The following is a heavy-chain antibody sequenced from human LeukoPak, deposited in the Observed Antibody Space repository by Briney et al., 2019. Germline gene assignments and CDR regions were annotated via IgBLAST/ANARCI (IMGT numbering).Heavy chain of an antibody. CDR1: GGSISSYY. CDR2: IYYSGST. V-gene: IGHV4-59*01. D-gene: IGHD5-12*01. CDR3: ARTYSGYDYSTINYYYYMDV. Sequence: PSETLSLTCTVSGGSISSYYWSWIRQPPGKGLEWIGFIYYSGSTNYNPSLKSRVTISVDTSKNQFSLKLSSVTAADTAVYYCARTYSGYDYSTINYYYYMDVWGKGTTVTVSS. J-gene: IGHJ6*03.